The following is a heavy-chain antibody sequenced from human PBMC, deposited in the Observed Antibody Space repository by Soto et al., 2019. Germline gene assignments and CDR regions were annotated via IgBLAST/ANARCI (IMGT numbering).Heavy chain of an antibody. CDR1: SGSLSGYY. Sequence: SQTLSLTCAVYSGSLSGYYCSWIRQLPGKGREWIGEINHSGSTNYNPSLKSRVTIPVATSKNQSTLKLTSVTPTTTAVNSCARGKGYYCGSSGYYRARWFHHWGQGTLVTVSS. V-gene: IGHV4-34*01. CDR2: INHSGST. J-gene: IGHJ5*02. CDR3: ARGKGYYCGSSGYYRARWFHH. D-gene: IGHD3-22*01.